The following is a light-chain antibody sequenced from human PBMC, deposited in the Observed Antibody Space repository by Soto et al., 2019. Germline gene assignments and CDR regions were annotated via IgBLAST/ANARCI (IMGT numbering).Light chain of an antibody. CDR1: QSVSSN. V-gene: IGKV3-15*01. Sequence: EIVMTQSPATLSVSPGERATLSCRASQSVSSNLAWYQQKPGQAPRLLMYGASTRATGIPARFSGSGSGTDFTLTISSLEPEDSAVYYCQQHNIWPPVTFGHGTRLEI. CDR3: QQHNIWPPVT. CDR2: GAS. J-gene: IGKJ5*01.